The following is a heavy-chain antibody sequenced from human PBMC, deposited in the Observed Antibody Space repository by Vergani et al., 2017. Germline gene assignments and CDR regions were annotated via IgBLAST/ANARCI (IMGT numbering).Heavy chain of an antibody. D-gene: IGHD4-17*01. CDR3: ASDAPKVNYRWNSFDY. J-gene: IGHJ4*02. Sequence: QVQLQESGAGLVKPSETLSLTCTVSNYSISRGYYWGWIRRPPGKGLEWIAIFHHTGMTYNNPSLKSRVTISVDTSKNQFSLQLSSVTAADTAVYYCASDAPKVNYRWNSFDYWGQGTLVTVSS. V-gene: IGHV4-38-2*02. CDR2: FHHTGMT. CDR1: NYSISRGYY.